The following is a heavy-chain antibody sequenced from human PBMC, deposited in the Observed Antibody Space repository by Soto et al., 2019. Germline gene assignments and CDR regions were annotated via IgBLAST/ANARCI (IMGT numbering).Heavy chain of an antibody. Sequence: PGESLKISCKGSGYSFTSYWIGWVRQMPGKGLEWLGIIYPGDSDTRYSPSFQGQVTISADKSISTAYLQWSSLKASDTAMYYCASGRGYSYGPTHHYYYGMDVWGQATTV. CDR2: IYPGDSDT. D-gene: IGHD5-18*01. J-gene: IGHJ6*02. CDR3: ASGRGYSYGPTHHYYYGMDV. V-gene: IGHV5-51*01. CDR1: GYSFTSYW.